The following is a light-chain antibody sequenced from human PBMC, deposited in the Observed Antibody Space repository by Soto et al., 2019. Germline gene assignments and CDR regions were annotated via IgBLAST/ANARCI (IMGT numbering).Light chain of an antibody. Sequence: EIVMTQSPATLSVSPGERATLSCRASQSVSSNLAWFQQKPGQAPRLLIYAASTRATGLPARFSGSGSGTEFTLTISSLQSEDFAVYYCQHRSTWPPGYTFGQGTRLEIK. CDR2: AAS. CDR1: QSVSSN. V-gene: IGKV3-15*01. J-gene: IGKJ2*01. CDR3: QHRSTWPPGYT.